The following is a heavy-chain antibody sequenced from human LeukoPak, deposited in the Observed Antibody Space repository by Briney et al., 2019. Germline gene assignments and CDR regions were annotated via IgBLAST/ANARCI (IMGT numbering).Heavy chain of an antibody. V-gene: IGHV3-13*04. CDR2: INTAGDT. D-gene: IGHD2-21*02. CDR1: GFFFSHYD. CDR3: ARGGAYCGGNCYPEY. J-gene: IGHJ4*02. Sequence: GGSLRLSCTASGFFFSHYDMHWVRHTTDKRLEWVSGINTAGDTYYPGSVKGRFTISRENARNSLYLQMNSLRTGDTAVYFCARGGAYCGGNCYPEYWGQGILVTVSS.